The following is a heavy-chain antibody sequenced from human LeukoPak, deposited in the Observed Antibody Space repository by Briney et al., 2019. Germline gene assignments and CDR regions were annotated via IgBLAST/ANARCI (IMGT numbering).Heavy chain of an antibody. CDR2: ISHDGTNQ. J-gene: IGHJ4*02. Sequence: GRSLRLSCAASGFNFRSYAFHWVRQAPGKGLEWVAVISHDGTNQNYADSVKGRFTISRDNSNNTLYLQLNSLRPEDTAVFFCAREMYSSDWYEPYFDSWGQGALVTVSS. V-gene: IGHV3-30*01. D-gene: IGHD6-13*01. CDR1: GFNFRSYA. CDR3: AREMYSSDWYEPYFDS.